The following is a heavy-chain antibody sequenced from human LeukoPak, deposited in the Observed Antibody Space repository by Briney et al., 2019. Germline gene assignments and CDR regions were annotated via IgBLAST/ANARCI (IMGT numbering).Heavy chain of an antibody. CDR2: INPSGGST. V-gene: IGHV1-46*01. CDR1: GYTFTSYY. CDR3: ARGYDSSGYHFDY. Sequence: GASVKVSCKASGYTFTSYYMHGVRQAPGQRLEWRGRINPSGGSTSYAQKFQGRVTMTRDTSTSTVYMELSSLRSEDTAVYYCARGYDSSGYHFDYWGQGPLVTVSP. J-gene: IGHJ4*02. D-gene: IGHD3-22*01.